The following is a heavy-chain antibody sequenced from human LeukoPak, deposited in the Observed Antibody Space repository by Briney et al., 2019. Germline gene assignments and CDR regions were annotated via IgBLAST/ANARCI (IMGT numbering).Heavy chain of an antibody. J-gene: IGHJ4*02. CDR2: IRSKAYGGTT. Sequence: GGSLRLSCTASGCTYGDYAISWVRQAPGKGLEWVGFIRSKAYGGTTEYAASVKGRFTISRDDSKSIAYLQMNTLKTEDTAVYYCTTSLGYCSSTSCFDFDYWGQGTLVTVSS. CDR1: GCTYGDYA. V-gene: IGHV3-49*04. CDR3: TTSLGYCSSTSCFDFDY. D-gene: IGHD2-2*01.